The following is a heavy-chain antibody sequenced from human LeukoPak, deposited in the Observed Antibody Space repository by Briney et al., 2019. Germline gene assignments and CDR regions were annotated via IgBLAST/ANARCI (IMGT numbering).Heavy chain of an antibody. D-gene: IGHD4/OR15-4a*01. CDR3: VRIPNGANFPNWFDP. CDR1: GFILSNYA. Sequence: GGSLRLSCAASGFILSNYAMNWVRRAPGKGLEWVSSISGNGNDMNYGDSVKGRFTISRDNTRNSLYLQMDSLRVEGTAIYYCVRIPNGANFPNWFDPWGQGTLVTVSS. CDR2: ISGNGNDM. V-gene: IGHV3-21*01. J-gene: IGHJ5*02.